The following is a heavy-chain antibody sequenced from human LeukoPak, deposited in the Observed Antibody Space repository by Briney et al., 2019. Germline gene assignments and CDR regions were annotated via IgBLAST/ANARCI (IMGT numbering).Heavy chain of an antibody. CDR3: ARDRLKDIATAHDY. J-gene: IGHJ4*02. CDR1: GFTFSSYW. V-gene: IGHV3-7*01. Sequence: PGGSLRLSFVASGFTFSSYWMNWVRQAPGKGLEWVAKIKEDGSEKYYVDSVKGRFTISRDNAKNSLYLQMNSLRAEDTAVYYCARDRLKDIATAHDYWGQGTLVTVSS. D-gene: IGHD6-13*01. CDR2: IKEDGSEK.